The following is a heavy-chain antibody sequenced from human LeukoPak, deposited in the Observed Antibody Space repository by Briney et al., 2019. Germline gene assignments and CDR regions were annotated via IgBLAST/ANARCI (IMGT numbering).Heavy chain of an antibody. D-gene: IGHD3-22*01. CDR3: ARGYDSSGYFSD. Sequence: ASVKVSCRASGYTFSSNAINWVRQAPGQGLEWMGWIDTNTGNPTYAQGFTGQFVFSLDTSVSTAYLQISSLKAEDTAEYFCARGYDSSGYFSDWGQGTLVTVSS. J-gene: IGHJ4*02. V-gene: IGHV7-4-1*02. CDR2: IDTNTGNP. CDR1: GYTFSSNA.